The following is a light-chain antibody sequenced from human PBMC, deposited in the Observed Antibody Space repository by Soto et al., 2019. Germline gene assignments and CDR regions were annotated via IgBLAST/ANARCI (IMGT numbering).Light chain of an antibody. CDR3: TSHTSSSTPL. V-gene: IGLV2-14*03. CDR2: DVS. J-gene: IGLJ2*01. CDR1: SSDVGTYNY. Sequence: QSALTQPASVSGSPGQSITISCTGTSSDVGTYNYVSWYQHHPGKAPKLMIYDVSNRPSGVSNRFSCSKSGNTASLTISGLQAEDEADYYCTSHTSSSTPLFGGGTKLTVL.